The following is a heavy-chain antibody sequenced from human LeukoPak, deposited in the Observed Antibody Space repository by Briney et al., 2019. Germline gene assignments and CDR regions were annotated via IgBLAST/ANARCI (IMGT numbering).Heavy chain of an antibody. Sequence: GASVKVSCKASGGTFSSYAISWVRQAPGQGLEWMGGIIPIFGTANYAQKFQGRVTITADKSTSTAYMELSSLRSEDTAVYYCAREGVIAARVNWGQGTLVTVSS. D-gene: IGHD6-13*01. V-gene: IGHV1-69*06. CDR1: GGTFSSYA. J-gene: IGHJ4*02. CDR3: AREGVIAARVN. CDR2: IIPIFGTA.